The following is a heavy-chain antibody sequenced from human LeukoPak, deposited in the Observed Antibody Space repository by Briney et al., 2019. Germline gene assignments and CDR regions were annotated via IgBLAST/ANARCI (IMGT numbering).Heavy chain of an antibody. J-gene: IGHJ3*02. Sequence: GGSLRLSCAASGFTFSSYSMNWVRQAPGKGLEWVPSISSGTYIYYGDSLKGRFTISRDNAKNSLYLQMNSLRAEDTAVYYCARRVASANDAFDIWGQGTMVTVSS. CDR3: ARRVASANDAFDI. CDR2: ISSGTYI. CDR1: GFTFSSYS. V-gene: IGHV3-21*01. D-gene: IGHD6-13*01.